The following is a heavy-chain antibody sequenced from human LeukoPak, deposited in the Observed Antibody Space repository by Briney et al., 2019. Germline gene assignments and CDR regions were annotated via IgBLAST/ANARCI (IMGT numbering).Heavy chain of an antibody. CDR1: GFTFNSYA. Sequence: GGSLRLSCTASGFTFNSYAVSWVRQAPGKGLEWVSSLSGTGGTTYTADSVKGRFIISRDNSKNTLYLQMNSLRAEDTAVYYCAKDTAAGDFDYWGQGTLVTVSS. V-gene: IGHV3-23*01. J-gene: IGHJ4*02. CDR2: LSGTGGTT. CDR3: AKDTAAGDFDY. D-gene: IGHD6-13*01.